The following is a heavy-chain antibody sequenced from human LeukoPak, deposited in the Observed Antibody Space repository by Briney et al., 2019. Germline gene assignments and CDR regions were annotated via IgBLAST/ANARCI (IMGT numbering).Heavy chain of an antibody. CDR2: VSYDGNLQ. CDR1: GFTVSSNS. CDR3: VKVYPTVTTSSVLGS. V-gene: IGHV3-30*18. J-gene: IGHJ4*02. Sequence: GGSLRLSCTVSGFTVSSNSMSWVRQAPGKGLEWVAAVSYDGNLQHYADAVKGRFTVSRDNSKNTVFLQINSLRTEDSAVYWCVKVYPTVTTSSVLGSWGQGTLVTVSS. D-gene: IGHD4-17*01.